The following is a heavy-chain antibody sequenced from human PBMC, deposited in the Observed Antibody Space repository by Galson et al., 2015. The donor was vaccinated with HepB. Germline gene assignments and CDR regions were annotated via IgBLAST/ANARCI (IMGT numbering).Heavy chain of an antibody. Sequence: PALVKPTQTLTLTCTFSGFSLTTIGVGVGWIRQPPGEALEWLALIYWDDDKRYSPSLKRNLTITKDTSRNQVVLRMTNMDPVDTGTYYCAHRRGAPGYFDYWGQGTLVTVSS. CDR3: AHRRGAPGYFDY. CDR2: IYWDDDK. CDR1: GFSLTTIGVG. V-gene: IGHV2-5*02. J-gene: IGHJ4*02. D-gene: IGHD1-26*01.